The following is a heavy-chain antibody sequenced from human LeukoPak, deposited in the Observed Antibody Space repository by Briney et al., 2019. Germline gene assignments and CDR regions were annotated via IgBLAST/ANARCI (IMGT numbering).Heavy chain of an antibody. J-gene: IGHJ4*02. CDR2: IKSKTDGGTT. V-gene: IGHV3-15*01. D-gene: IGHD5-18*01. CDR3: TTEVIERYSYGLSHFDY. Sequence: PGGSLRLSYAASGFTFSNAWMSWVRQAPGKGLEWVGRIKSKTDGGTTDYAAPVKGRFTISRDDSKNTLYLQMNSLETEDTAVYYCTTEVIERYSYGLSHFDYWGQGTLVTVSS. CDR1: GFTFSNAW.